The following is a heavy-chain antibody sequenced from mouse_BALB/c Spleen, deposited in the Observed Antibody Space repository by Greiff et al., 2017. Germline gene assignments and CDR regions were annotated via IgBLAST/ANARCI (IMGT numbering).Heavy chain of an antibody. CDR2: IYPGDGDT. D-gene: IGHD4-1*01. V-gene: IGHV1-80*01. CDR1: GYAFSSYW. Sequence: VQLQQSGAELVRPGSSVKISCKASGYAFSSYWMNWVKQRPGQGLEWIGQIYPGDGDTNYNGKFKGKATLTADNSSSTAYMQLSSLTTEDSAVYFCARSVWDPYAMDDWGQGTSVTVSS. CDR3: ARSVWDPYAMDD. J-gene: IGHJ4*01.